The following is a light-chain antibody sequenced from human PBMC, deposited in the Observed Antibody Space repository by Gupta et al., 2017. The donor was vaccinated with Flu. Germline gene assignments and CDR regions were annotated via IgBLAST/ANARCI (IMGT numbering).Light chain of an antibody. CDR3: GTWDSSLTSWV. Sequence: QSVLTQPPSVSAAPGQGVTISCSGSSSNIGDNFVSWYQHLSGGAPKLLIYENRNRPSGIPDRFSGSKSVTSATLGITGLQTGDEANYYCGTWDSSLTSWVFGGGTKLTVL. V-gene: IGLV1-51*02. CDR2: ENR. J-gene: IGLJ3*02. CDR1: SSNIGDNF.